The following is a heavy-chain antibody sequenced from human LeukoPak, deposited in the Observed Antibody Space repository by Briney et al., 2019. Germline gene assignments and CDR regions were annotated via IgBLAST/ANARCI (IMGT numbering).Heavy chain of an antibody. J-gene: IGHJ4*02. CDR1: GFTFSNYA. CDR3: AKDFFSGYDYRYYFDY. CDR2: ISGSGGST. D-gene: IGHD5-12*01. Sequence: PGGSLRLSCAASGFTFSNYAMSWVRQAPGKGLEWVSAISGSGGSTYYADSVKGRFTISRDNSKNTLYLQMNSLRAEDTAVYYCAKDFFSGYDYRYYFDYWGQGTLVTVSS. V-gene: IGHV3-23*01.